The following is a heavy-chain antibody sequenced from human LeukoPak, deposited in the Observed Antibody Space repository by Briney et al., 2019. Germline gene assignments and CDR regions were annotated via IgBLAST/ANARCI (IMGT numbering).Heavy chain of an antibody. D-gene: IGHD2-15*01. V-gene: IGHV5-51*01. CDR2: IYPGDSDT. Sequence: GESLKISCKGSGYSFTSYWIGWVRQMPGKGLEWMGIIYPGDSDTRYSPSFQGRVTISADKSISTAYLQWSSLKASDTAMYYCARHPGGYCSGGSCYLNWFDPWGQGTLVTVSS. J-gene: IGHJ5*02. CDR1: GYSFTSYW. CDR3: ARHPGGYCSGGSCYLNWFDP.